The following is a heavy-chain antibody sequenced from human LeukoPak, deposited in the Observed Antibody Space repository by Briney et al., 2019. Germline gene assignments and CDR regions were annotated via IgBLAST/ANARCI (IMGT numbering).Heavy chain of an antibody. D-gene: IGHD3-10*01. Sequence: GGSLRLSCAASGFTFSSYSMNWVRQAPGKGLEGVSSISSSSSYIYYADSVKGRFTISRDNAKNSLYLQMNSLRAEDTAVYYCARDYYGSGSYSWFDPWGQGTLVTVSS. CDR1: GFTFSSYS. J-gene: IGHJ5*02. CDR2: ISSSSSYI. V-gene: IGHV3-21*01. CDR3: ARDYYGSGSYSWFDP.